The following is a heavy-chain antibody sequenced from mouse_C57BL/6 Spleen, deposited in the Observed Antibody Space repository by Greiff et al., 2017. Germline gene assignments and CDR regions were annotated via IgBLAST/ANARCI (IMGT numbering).Heavy chain of an antibody. CDR1: GFTFSDYY. V-gene: IGHV5-16*01. CDR2: INYDGSST. J-gene: IGHJ4*01. D-gene: IGHD2-4*01. Sequence: EVQLVESEGGLVQPGSSMKLSCTASGFTFSDYYMAWVRQVPEKGLEWVANINYDGSSTYYLDSLKSRFIISRDNAKNILYLQMSSLKSEDTATYYCARDRPYYDYGYYYAMDYWGQGTSVTVSS. CDR3: ARDRPYYDYGYYYAMDY.